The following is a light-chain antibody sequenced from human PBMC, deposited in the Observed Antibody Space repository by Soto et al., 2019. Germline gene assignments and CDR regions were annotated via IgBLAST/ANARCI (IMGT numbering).Light chain of an antibody. V-gene: IGKV1-39*01. Sequence: DIQMTQSPSSLSTSVGNRVTITCRTSQNINSYLNWYQQRPGKVPKLLISAVSSLQPGVPSRFSGSGSGTDFTLTISSLQPEDFATYYCQHSYSPPYTFGQGTKLEIK. J-gene: IGKJ2*01. CDR2: AVS. CDR3: QHSYSPPYT. CDR1: QNINSY.